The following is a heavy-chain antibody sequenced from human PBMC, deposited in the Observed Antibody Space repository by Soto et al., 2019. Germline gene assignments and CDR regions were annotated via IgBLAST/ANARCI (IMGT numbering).Heavy chain of an antibody. CDR1: GGSISSYY. V-gene: IGHV4-59*01. J-gene: IGHJ6*02. CDR3: ARGVWFGELFGMDV. CDR2: IYYSGST. Sequence: QVQLQESGPGLVKPSETLSLTCTVSGGSISSYYWSWIRQPPGKGLEWIGYIYYSGSTNYTPSLKSRVTISVDTSKNQFSLKLSSVTAADTAVYYCARGVWFGELFGMDVWGQGTTVTVSS. D-gene: IGHD3-10*01.